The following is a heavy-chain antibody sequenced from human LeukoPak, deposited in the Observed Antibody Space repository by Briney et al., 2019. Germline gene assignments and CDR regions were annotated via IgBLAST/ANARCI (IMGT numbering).Heavy chain of an antibody. CDR2: IYYRGST. D-gene: IGHD2-15*01. V-gene: IGHV4-59*01. J-gene: IGHJ5*02. CDR3: ARGVVAARFWFDP. CDR1: GGSISSYY. Sequence: RPSETLSLTCTVSGGSISSYYWSWIRQPPGKGLEWIGYIYYRGSTNYNPSLKSRVTISVDTSKNQFSLKLSSVTAADTAVYYCARGVVAARFWFDPWGQGTLVTVSS.